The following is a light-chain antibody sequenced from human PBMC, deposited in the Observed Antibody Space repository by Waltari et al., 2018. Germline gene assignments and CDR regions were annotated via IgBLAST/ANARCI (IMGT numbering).Light chain of an antibody. CDR1: SGHSSYT. V-gene: IGLV4-69*01. CDR2: VNSDGSH. Sequence: QLVLTQSPSASASLGASVKLTCTLSSGHSSYTISWHHQPPEKGPRYLMKVNSDGSHSKGDGIPDRFSGSSSGAERYLTISSLQSEDEADYYCQTWGTGIHVVFGGGTKLTVL. J-gene: IGLJ2*01. CDR3: QTWGTGIHVV.